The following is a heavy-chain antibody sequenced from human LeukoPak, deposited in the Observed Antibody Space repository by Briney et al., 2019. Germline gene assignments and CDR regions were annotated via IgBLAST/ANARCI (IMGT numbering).Heavy chain of an antibody. Sequence: ASVKVSCKASGGTFSSYAISWVRQAPGQGLEWMGGIVPIFGTANYAQKFQGRVTITADESTSTAYMELSSLRSEDTAVYYCARVGPYSSRTYYFDYWGQGTLVTVSS. CDR3: ARVGPYSSRTYYFDY. CDR1: GGTFSSYA. V-gene: IGHV1-69*13. J-gene: IGHJ4*02. CDR2: IVPIFGTA. D-gene: IGHD6-13*01.